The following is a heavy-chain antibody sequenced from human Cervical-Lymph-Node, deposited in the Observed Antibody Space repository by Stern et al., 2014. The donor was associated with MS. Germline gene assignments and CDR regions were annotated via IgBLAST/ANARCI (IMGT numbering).Heavy chain of an antibody. V-gene: IGHV5-51*03. CDR1: GYSFDNYW. Sequence: EVQLGQSGAEVKKPGESLKISCKGSGYSFDNYWIGWVRQMPGKGLEWMGVIYPDDSDTRYSPAFQGQVTFSADKSTSTAYLQWSSLKASDTAIYFCAREEDYGDSYGYWGQGTLVTVSS. CDR3: AREEDYGDSYGY. J-gene: IGHJ4*02. CDR2: IYPDDSDT. D-gene: IGHD4-17*01.